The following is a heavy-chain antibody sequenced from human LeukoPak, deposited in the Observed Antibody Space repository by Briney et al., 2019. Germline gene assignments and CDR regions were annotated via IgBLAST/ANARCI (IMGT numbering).Heavy chain of an antibody. D-gene: IGHD6-19*01. CDR3: ARDIGSSSSGWYGAFDI. CDR2: IYSSGST. Sequence: SETLSLTCNVSGGSIRGYYWSWIRQPPGKGLEWIGYIYSSGSTNYNPSLKSRVTMSVDTSKNQFSLKVSSVTAADTAVYYCARDIGSSSSGWYGAFDIWGQGTMVTVSS. J-gene: IGHJ3*02. CDR1: GGSIRGYY. V-gene: IGHV4-59*01.